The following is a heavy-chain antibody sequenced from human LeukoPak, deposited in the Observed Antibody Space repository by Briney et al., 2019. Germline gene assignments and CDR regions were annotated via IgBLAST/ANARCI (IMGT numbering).Heavy chain of an antibody. J-gene: IGHJ5*02. D-gene: IGHD2-15*01. CDR1: GGSFSGYY. Sequence: SETLSLTCAVYGGSFSGYYWRGIRQPPGKGLEWIGEINHSGSTNYNPSLKSRVTISVDTSKNQFSLKLSSVTAADTAVYYCARQYLVVAAKSRGWLDPWGGGTLVTVSS. CDR3: ARQYLVVAAKSRGWLDP. CDR2: INHSGST. V-gene: IGHV4-34*01.